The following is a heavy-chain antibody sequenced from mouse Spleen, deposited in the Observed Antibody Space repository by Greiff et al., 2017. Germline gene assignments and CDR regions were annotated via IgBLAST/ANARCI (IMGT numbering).Heavy chain of an antibody. V-gene: IGHV1-64*01. CDR1: GYTFTSYW. J-gene: IGHJ4*01. D-gene: IGHD2-3*01. Sequence: QVQLKQPGAELVKPGASVKLSCKASGYTFTSYWMHWVKQRPGQGLEWIGMIHPNSGSTNYNEKFKSKATLTVDKSSSTAYMQLSSLTSEDSAVYYCARSGVYDGYRYAMDYWGQGTSVTVSS. CDR3: ARSGVYDGYRYAMDY. CDR2: IHPNSGST.